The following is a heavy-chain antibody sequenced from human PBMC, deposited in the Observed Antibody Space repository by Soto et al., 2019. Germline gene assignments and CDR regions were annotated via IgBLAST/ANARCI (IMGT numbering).Heavy chain of an antibody. CDR1: GFTFSSYA. CDR3: EKDWVSSYSGDAGYFDY. J-gene: IGHJ4*02. D-gene: IGHD5-12*01. Sequence: EVQLLESGGGLVQPGGSLRLSCAASGFTFSSYAMSWVRQAPGQGLEWVSGISVSGGSTYDADSLKGRFTITRDNTKNTLYLQVNSRRAEDTAVYYCEKDWVSSYSGDAGYFDYWGQGTLVTVSS. CDR2: ISVSGGST. V-gene: IGHV3-23*01.